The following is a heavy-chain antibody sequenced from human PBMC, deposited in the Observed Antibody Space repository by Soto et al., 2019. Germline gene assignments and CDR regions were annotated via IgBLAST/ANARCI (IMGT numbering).Heavy chain of an antibody. CDR3: ATDWGGSSWYWYYDL. CDR1: GYTLTELS. CDR2: FDPEDGET. V-gene: IGHV1-24*01. D-gene: IGHD6-13*01. Sequence: QVQLVQSGAEVKKPGASVKVSCKVSGYTLTELSMHWVRQAPGKGLEWMGGFDPEDGETSYAQKLQGRVTMTEDPSTDTAYMELSSLRSEDTAVYYCATDWGGSSWYWYYDLWGRGTLVTVSS. J-gene: IGHJ2*01.